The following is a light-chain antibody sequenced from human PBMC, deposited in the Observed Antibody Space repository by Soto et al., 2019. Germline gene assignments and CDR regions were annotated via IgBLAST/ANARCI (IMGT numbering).Light chain of an antibody. CDR3: NSYRTNYTWL. CDR2: EVS. CDR1: SSDVGGYNY. J-gene: IGLJ3*02. Sequence: QSVLTQPASVSGSPGQSITISCPGTSSDVGGYNYVSWYQQHPGKAPKLIIYEVSNRHSGVSNRFSGSKSGNTASLTISGLQAEDEADYYCNSYRTNYTWLFGGGTKLTVL. V-gene: IGLV2-14*01.